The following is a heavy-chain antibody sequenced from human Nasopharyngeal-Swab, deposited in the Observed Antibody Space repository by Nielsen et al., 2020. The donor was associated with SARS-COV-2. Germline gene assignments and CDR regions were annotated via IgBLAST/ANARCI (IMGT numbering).Heavy chain of an antibody. Sequence: GESLKISCAASGFTFSSYWMSWVRQAPGKGLEWVANIKQDGSEKYYVDSVKGRFTISRDNAKNSLYLQMNSLRAEDTAVYYCARDSDIPYSGYGMDVWGQGTLVIVSS. D-gene: IGHD6-13*01. CDR2: IKQDGSEK. J-gene: IGHJ6*02. CDR3: ARDSDIPYSGYGMDV. V-gene: IGHV3-7*01. CDR1: GFTFSSYW.